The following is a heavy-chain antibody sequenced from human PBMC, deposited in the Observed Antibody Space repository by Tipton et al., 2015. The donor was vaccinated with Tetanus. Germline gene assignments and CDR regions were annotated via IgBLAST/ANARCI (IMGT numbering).Heavy chain of an antibody. CDR1: GFTFSSYW. V-gene: IGHV3-74*01. CDR2: INSDGSST. Sequence: SLRLSCAASGFTFSSYWMHWVRQAPGKGLVWVSRINSDGSSTSYADSVKGRFTISRDNAKNTLYLQMNSLRADDTAVYYCARSRGDDSSGYYEPYYFDYWGQGTLVTVSS. CDR3: ARSRGDDSSGYYEPYYFDY. J-gene: IGHJ4*02. D-gene: IGHD3-22*01.